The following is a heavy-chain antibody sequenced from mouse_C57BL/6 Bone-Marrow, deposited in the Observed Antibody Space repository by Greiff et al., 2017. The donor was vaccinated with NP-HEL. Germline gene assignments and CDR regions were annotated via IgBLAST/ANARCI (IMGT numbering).Heavy chain of an antibody. CDR3: ARPLQLRLLDAMDY. D-gene: IGHD3-2*02. CDR2: IDPEDGET. J-gene: IGHJ4*01. Sequence: VHVKQSGAELVKPGASVKLSCTASGFNIKDYYMHWVKQRTEQGLEWIGRIDPEDGETKYAPKFQGKATITADTSSNTAYLQLSSLTSEDTAVYYCARPLQLRLLDAMDYWGQGTSVTVSS. CDR1: GFNIKDYY. V-gene: IGHV14-2*01.